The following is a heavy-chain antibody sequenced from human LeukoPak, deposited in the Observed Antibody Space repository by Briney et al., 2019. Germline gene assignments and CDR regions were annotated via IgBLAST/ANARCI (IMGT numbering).Heavy chain of an antibody. CDR3: AKDQLSNYGYYYYGMDV. D-gene: IGHD4-11*01. Sequence: GGSLRLSCAASGFTFSSYAMSWVRQAPGKGLEWDSAISGSGGSTYYADSVKGRFTISRDNSKNTLYLQMNSLRAEDTAVYYCAKDQLSNYGYYYYGMDVWGQGTTVTVSS. CDR1: GFTFSSYA. J-gene: IGHJ6*02. CDR2: ISGSGGST. V-gene: IGHV3-23*01.